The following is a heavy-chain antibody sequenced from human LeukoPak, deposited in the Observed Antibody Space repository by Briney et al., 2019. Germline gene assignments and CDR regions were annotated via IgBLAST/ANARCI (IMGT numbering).Heavy chain of an antibody. CDR2: ISGSGGST. CDR1: GFTFSSYA. V-gene: IGHV3-23*01. D-gene: IGHD1-26*01. Sequence: GGSLRLSCAASGFTFSSYAMSWVRQAPGKGLEWVSAISGSGGSTYYADSVKGRFTISRDNSKNTLYLQMNSLRAEDTAVYYCAREGGYSGSYRDCYFDYWGQGTLVTVSS. CDR3: AREGGYSGSYRDCYFDY. J-gene: IGHJ4*02.